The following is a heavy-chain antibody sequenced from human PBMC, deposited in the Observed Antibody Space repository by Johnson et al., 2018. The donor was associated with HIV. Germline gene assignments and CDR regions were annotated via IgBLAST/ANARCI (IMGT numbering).Heavy chain of an antibody. CDR2: ISGSGGST. J-gene: IGHJ3*02. CDR3: ASNPRWTYDGFDI. Sequence: VQLVESGGGVVRPGGSLRLSCVGSGFTFDDYALSWVRQLPGKGLEWVSAISGSGGSTYSADSVKGRFTISRDNSKNTLYLQMNSLRAEETAVYYCASNPRWTYDGFDIWGQGTMVTVSS. CDR1: GFTFDDYA. D-gene: IGHD3/OR15-3a*01. V-gene: IGHV3-23*04.